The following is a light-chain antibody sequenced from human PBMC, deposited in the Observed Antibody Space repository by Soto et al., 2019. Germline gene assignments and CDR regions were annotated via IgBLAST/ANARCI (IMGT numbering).Light chain of an antibody. CDR1: SSNIGNNY. CDR3: AAWDDSLGAVV. Sequence: QSVLTQPPSVSAAPGQKVTISCSGSSSNIGNNYVSWYQQLPGTAPKLLIHHNTLRPSWVPDRFSGSKSGTSASLAISGLQSDDEADYYCAAWDDSLGAVVFGGGTKLTVL. CDR2: HNT. V-gene: IGLV1-47*02. J-gene: IGLJ2*01.